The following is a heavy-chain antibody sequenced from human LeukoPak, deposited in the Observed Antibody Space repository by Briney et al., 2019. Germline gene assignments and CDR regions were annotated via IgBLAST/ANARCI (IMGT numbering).Heavy chain of an antibody. CDR1: GFTFGSYW. CDR3: AREGRGYKVAKFDY. V-gene: IGHV3-7*01. CDR2: IKQDGSEK. Sequence: PGGSLRLSCAASGFTFGSYWMSWVRQAPGKGLEWVANIKQDGSEKYYVDSVKGRFTISRDNAKNSLYLQMNSLRAEDTAVYYCAREGRGYKVAKFDYWGQGTLVTVSS. J-gene: IGHJ4*02. D-gene: IGHD3-22*01.